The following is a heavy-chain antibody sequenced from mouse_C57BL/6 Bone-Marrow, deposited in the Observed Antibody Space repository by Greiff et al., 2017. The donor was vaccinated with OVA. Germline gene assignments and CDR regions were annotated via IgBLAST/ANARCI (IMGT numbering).Heavy chain of an antibody. D-gene: IGHD2-4*01. J-gene: IGHJ3*01. CDR2: ISNGGGST. V-gene: IGHV5-12*01. CDR1: GFTFSDYY. Sequence: DVQLVESGGGLVQPGGSLKLSCAASGFTFSDYYMYWVRQTPEKRLEWVAYISNGGGSTYYPDTVKGRFTISRDNAKNTLYLQMSRLKSEDTAMYYCARPHYYEYWFAYWGQGTLVTVSA. CDR3: ARPHYYEYWFAY.